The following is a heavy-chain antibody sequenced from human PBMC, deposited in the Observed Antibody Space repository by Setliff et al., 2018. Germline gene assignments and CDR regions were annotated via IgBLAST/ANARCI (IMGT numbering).Heavy chain of an antibody. CDR2: IKQDGSQT. J-gene: IGHJ3*02. CDR3: ARSPANGGHDAFDI. V-gene: IGHV3-7*01. Sequence: GSLRLSCTASDFTFSNYWMDWVRQSPEKGLEWVANIKQDGSQTYYLDSVRGRFTISRDNVKKSLYLQMNTPRAEDTAVYYCARSPANGGHDAFDIWGQGTMVTVSS. D-gene: IGHD6-25*01. CDR1: DFTFSNYW.